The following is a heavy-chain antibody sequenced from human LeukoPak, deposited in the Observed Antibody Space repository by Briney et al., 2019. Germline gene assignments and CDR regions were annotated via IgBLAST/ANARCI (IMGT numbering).Heavy chain of an antibody. CDR1: GGSISSYY. Sequence: SETLSLTCTVSGGSISSYYWSWIRQPAGKGLEWIGRIYTSGSTNYNPSLKSRVTISVDTSKNQFSLKLSSVTAADTAVYYCARVLLGGSGSYMDYWGQGTLVTVSS. D-gene: IGHD3-10*01. CDR3: ARVLLGGSGSYMDY. V-gene: IGHV4-4*07. CDR2: IYTSGST. J-gene: IGHJ4*02.